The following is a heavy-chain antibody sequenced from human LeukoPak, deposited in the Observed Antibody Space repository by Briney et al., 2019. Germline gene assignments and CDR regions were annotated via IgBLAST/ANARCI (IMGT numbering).Heavy chain of an antibody. CDR1: GFTFSTYS. Sequence: GGSLRLSCIASGFTFSTYSMNWVRQTPGMGLEWISHISSSSRTIYYADSVKGRFTVSRDNAKNSLYLEMNSLRAEDTAVYYCARFTIDAFDIWGQGTMVTVSS. CDR2: ISSSSRTI. D-gene: IGHD3-3*01. CDR3: ARFTIDAFDI. J-gene: IGHJ3*02. V-gene: IGHV3-48*01.